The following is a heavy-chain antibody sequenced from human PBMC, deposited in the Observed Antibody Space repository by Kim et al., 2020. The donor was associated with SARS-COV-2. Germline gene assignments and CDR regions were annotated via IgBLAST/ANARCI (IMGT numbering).Heavy chain of an antibody. Sequence: LRSRVTISVDTSKNQFSLRLSSVTAADTAVYYCARRGGGNRLEYYYYNMDVWGQGTTVTVSS. CDR3: ARRGGGNRLEYYYYNMDV. V-gene: IGHV4-39*01. D-gene: IGHD2-15*01. J-gene: IGHJ6*02.